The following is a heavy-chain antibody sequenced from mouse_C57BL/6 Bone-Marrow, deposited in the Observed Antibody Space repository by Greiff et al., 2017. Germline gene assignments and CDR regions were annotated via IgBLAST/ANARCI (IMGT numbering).Heavy chain of an antibody. CDR2: INPSSGYT. Sequence: QVQLQQPGAELVKPGASVKLSCKASGYTFTSYWMLWVKQRPGQGLEWIGYINPSSGYTKYNQKFKDKATLTVDKSSSTAYMQRSSLTYEDSAVYYCARGGCACYFDVGGTGTTVTVSA. CDR1: GYTFTSYW. J-gene: IGHJ1*03. CDR3: ARGGCACYFDV. V-gene: IGHV1-7*01.